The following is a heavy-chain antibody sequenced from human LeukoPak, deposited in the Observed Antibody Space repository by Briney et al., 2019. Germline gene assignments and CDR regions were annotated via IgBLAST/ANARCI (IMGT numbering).Heavy chain of an antibody. V-gene: IGHV4-38-2*01. Sequence: SETLSLTCAVSGYSISSGYYWGWIRQPPGKGLEWIGSIYHSGSTHYNPSLKSRVTISVDTSKNQFSLKLSSVTAADTAVYYCARRPAMAGQFDYWGQGTLVTVSS. CDR3: ARRPAMAGQFDY. J-gene: IGHJ4*02. CDR1: GYSISSGYY. CDR2: IYHSGST. D-gene: IGHD5-18*01.